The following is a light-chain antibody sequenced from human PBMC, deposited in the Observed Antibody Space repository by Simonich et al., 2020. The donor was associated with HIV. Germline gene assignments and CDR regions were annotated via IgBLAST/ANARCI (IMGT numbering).Light chain of an antibody. J-gene: IGLJ2*01. CDR3: SSYAGSNNLL. V-gene: IGLV2-8*01. CDR1: SNDVGGYNY. Sequence: QSALTQPPSASGSPGQSVTISCTGTSNDVGGYNYVSWYQQHPDKAPKLMIYEVSKRPSGVPDRFSGSKSGNTASLTVSGLQAEYEADYYCSSYAGSNNLLFGGGTKLTVL. CDR2: EVS.